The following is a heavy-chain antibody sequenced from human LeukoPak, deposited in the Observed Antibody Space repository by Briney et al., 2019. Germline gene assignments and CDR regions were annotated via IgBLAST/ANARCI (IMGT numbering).Heavy chain of an antibody. D-gene: IGHD3-16*01. Sequence: GASVKVSCKASGYTFTSYYMHWVRQAPGQGLEWMGGIIPIFGTANYAQKFQGRVTITADESTSTAYMELSSLRSEDTAVYYCARDPQNWGYYFDYWGQGTLVTVSS. V-gene: IGHV1-69*13. CDR3: ARDPQNWGYYFDY. CDR1: GYTFTSYY. J-gene: IGHJ4*02. CDR2: IIPIFGTA.